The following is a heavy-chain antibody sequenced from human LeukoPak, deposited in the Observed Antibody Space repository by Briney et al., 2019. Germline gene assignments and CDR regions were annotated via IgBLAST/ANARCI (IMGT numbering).Heavy chain of an antibody. CDR2: IYYSGST. Sequence: PSETLSLTCTVSGGAISIDYWSWIRQPPGKGLEWSGDIYYSGSTNYNPSLKSRVTISIDTSKNQFSLKLSSVTAADTAVYYCARDAHRRGYSYGYDYWGQGTLVTVSS. D-gene: IGHD5-18*01. V-gene: IGHV4-59*01. CDR3: ARDAHRRGYSYGYDY. CDR1: GGAISIDY. J-gene: IGHJ4*02.